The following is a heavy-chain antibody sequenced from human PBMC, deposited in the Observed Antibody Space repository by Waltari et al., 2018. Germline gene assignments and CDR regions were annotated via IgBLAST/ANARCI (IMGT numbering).Heavy chain of an antibody. D-gene: IGHD3-10*02. J-gene: IGHJ4*02. V-gene: IGHV4-31*03. CDR1: NGSITSGGYY. CDR3: ARAHSHRMLYFDN. Sequence: QLQESGPGLVKPSQTLSLTCTVSNGSITSGGYYWSWIRQHPGKGLEWIGYVYYSGTASYRPSLESRLKISVDTSKNQFSLSLTSVTAADTAMYYCARAHSHRMLYFDNWGQGTLVTVSS. CDR2: VYYSGTA.